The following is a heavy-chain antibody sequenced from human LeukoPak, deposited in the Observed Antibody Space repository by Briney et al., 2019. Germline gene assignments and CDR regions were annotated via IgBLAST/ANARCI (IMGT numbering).Heavy chain of an antibody. CDR3: ARGKYCGGDCYSDDAFDI. J-gene: IGHJ3*02. D-gene: IGHD2-21*02. V-gene: IGHV3-21*01. CDR2: ISSSSSYI. Sequence: GGSLRLSCAASGFTFSSYSMNWVRQAPGEGLEWVSSISSSSSYIYYADSVKGRFTISRDNAKNSLYLQMNSLRAEDTAVYYCARGKYCGGDCYSDDAFDIWGQGTMVTVSS. CDR1: GFTFSSYS.